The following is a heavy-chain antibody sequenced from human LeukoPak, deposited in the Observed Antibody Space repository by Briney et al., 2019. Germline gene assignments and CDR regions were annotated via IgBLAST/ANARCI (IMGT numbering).Heavy chain of an antibody. D-gene: IGHD2-2*01. J-gene: IGHJ6*03. CDR1: GGSISSYY. Sequence: SETLSLTCTVSGGSISSYYWSWIRQPAGKGLEWIGRIYTSGSTNYNPSLKSRVTMSVDTSKSQFSLKLSSVTAADTAVYYCARVRCSSTSCYHYYYMDVWGKGTTVTVSS. V-gene: IGHV4-4*07. CDR3: ARVRCSSTSCYHYYYMDV. CDR2: IYTSGST.